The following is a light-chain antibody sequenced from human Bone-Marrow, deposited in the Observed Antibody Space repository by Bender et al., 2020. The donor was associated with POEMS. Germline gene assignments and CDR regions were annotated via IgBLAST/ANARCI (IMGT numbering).Light chain of an antibody. CDR2: EVG. CDR1: SSDIGSYNL. J-gene: IGLJ3*02. Sequence: QSALTQPASVSGSPGQSISISCTGTSSDIGSYNLVSWYQQLPGKAPKLLIYEVGTRPSGVPDRFSGSKSGTSASLAITGLQSDDEAIYFCVAWDASLNGWVFGGGTKLTVL. CDR3: VAWDASLNGWV. V-gene: IGLV2-14*02.